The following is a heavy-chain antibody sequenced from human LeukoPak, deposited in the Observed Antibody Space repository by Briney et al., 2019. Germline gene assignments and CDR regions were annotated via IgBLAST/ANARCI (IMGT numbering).Heavy chain of an antibody. CDR2: ISSSSSYI. V-gene: IGHV3-21*01. Sequence: GGSLRLSCAASGFTFGSYSMNWVRQAPGKGLEWVSSISSSSSYIYYADSVKGRFTISRDNAKNSLYLQMNSLRAEDTAVYYCARDSSGRDGYNYDFDYWGQGTLVTVSS. CDR3: ARDSSGRDGYNYDFDY. D-gene: IGHD5-24*01. J-gene: IGHJ4*02. CDR1: GFTFGSYS.